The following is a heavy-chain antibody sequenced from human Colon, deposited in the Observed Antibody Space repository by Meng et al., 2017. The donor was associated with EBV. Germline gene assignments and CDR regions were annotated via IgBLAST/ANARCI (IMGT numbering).Heavy chain of an antibody. CDR2: TSHSGST. V-gene: IGHV4-4*02. Sequence: QGQLQESGPGLVKPSXXLXLTCAVSGGSISRSDWWSWVRQPPGKGLEWIGETSHSGSTDYSPSLKSRVTISLDKSKNQLSLKLNSVTAADTAVYYCASSDYYRSDYWGQGTLVTVSS. CDR3: ASSDYYRSDY. CDR1: GGSISRSDW. J-gene: IGHJ4*02. D-gene: IGHD3-22*01.